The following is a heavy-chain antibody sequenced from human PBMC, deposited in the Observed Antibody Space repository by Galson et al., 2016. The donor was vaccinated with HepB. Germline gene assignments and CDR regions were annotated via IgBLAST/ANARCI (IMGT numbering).Heavy chain of an antibody. D-gene: IGHD6-6*01. CDR2: FDPEDGEA. J-gene: IGHJ6*04. CDR1: GYTLIGLS. Sequence: SCKVSGYTLIGLSMHWVRQAPGKGLEWMGGFDPEDGEAKYAQKFQDRVTLTEDTSTDPGYMELRSVRSDDTAVYYCVTDNPFRTARRGEGPYGMDVWGEGTTVIVSS. CDR3: VTDNPFRTARRGEGPYGMDV. V-gene: IGHV1-24*01.